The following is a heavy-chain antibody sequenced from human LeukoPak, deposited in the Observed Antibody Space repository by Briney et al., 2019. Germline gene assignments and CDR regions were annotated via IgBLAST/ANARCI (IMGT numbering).Heavy chain of an antibody. Sequence: SETLSLTCTVSGGSISSSSYYWGWIRQPPGKGLEWIGSIYYSGSTYYNPSLKSRVTISVDTSKNQFSLKLSSVTAADTAVYYCARDLRPNIHGSGSYYNYGHNWFDPWGQGTLVTVSS. D-gene: IGHD3-10*01. CDR3: ARDLRPNIHGSGSYYNYGHNWFDP. V-gene: IGHV4-39*07. CDR1: GGSISSSSYY. J-gene: IGHJ5*02. CDR2: IYYSGST.